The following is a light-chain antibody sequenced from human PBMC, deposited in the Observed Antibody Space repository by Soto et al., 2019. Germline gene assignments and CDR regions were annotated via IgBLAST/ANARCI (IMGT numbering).Light chain of an antibody. J-gene: IGLJ3*02. V-gene: IGLV2-14*01. CDR2: EVS. Sequence: QSALTQPASVSGSPGQSITISCTGTSSDVGGYNYVSWYQQHPGKAPKLMIYEVSNRPSGVSDRFSGSRSGNTASLTIFGLQAEDESDYYCISYTSSSTWVFGGGTQLTVL. CDR1: SSDVGGYNY. CDR3: ISYTSSSTWV.